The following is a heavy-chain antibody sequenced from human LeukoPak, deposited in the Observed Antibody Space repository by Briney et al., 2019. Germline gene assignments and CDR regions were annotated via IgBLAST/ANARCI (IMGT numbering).Heavy chain of an antibody. Sequence: PSETLSLTCTVSGGSISGYYWSWIRQPPGKGLEWMGYIHYGGNTDYNPSLKSRVTISVDTSKNQFSLNLNPVTAADTAMYYCARRGNGYPYYFDYWGQGILVTVSS. CDR1: GGSISGYY. D-gene: IGHD4-23*01. V-gene: IGHV4-59*01. J-gene: IGHJ4*02. CDR3: ARRGNGYPYYFDY. CDR2: IHYGGNT.